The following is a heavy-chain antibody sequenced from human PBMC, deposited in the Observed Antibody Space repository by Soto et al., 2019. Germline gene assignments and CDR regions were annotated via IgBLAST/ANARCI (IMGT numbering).Heavy chain of an antibody. V-gene: IGHV1-18*01. J-gene: IGHJ4*02. CDR3: AGGGTPIDY. Sequence: QVQLVQSGAEVKKPGASVKVSCKTSGYTFTNFGLSWVRQAPGQGLEWMGWISAYNGNTNYAQNFQGRVTITTDTSTSPAYMGLRCLRSDDTVVYYFAGGGTPIDYWGQATLVTVSS. CDR1: GYTFTNFG. D-gene: IGHD3-16*01. CDR2: ISAYNGNT.